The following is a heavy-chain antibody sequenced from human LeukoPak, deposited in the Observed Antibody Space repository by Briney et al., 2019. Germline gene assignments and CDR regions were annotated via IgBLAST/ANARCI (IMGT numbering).Heavy chain of an antibody. CDR2: FDPEDGET. CDR1: GYTLTELS. J-gene: IGHJ6*03. D-gene: IGHD1-26*01. CDR3: AGGYSGSDNYYYYYYMDV. Sequence: ASVKVSCKVSGYTLTELSMHWVRQAPGKGLEWMGGFDPEDGETIYAQKFQGRVTITADKSTSTAYMELSSLRSEDTAVYYCAGGYSGSDNYYYYYYMDVWGKGTTVTVSS. V-gene: IGHV1-24*01.